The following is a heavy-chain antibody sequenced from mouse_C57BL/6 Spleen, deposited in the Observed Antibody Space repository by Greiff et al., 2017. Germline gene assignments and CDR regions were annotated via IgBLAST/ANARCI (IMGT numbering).Heavy chain of an antibody. CDR2: INPSRGYT. V-gene: IGHV1-4*01. Sequence: QVQLKESGAELARPGASVKMSCKASGYTFTSYTMHWVKQRPGQGLEWIGYINPSRGYTKYNQKFKDKATLTADKSSSKAYMQLSSLTSEDSAVYYCARWTDDYDDYWGQGTTLTVSS. J-gene: IGHJ2*01. CDR3: ARWTDDYDDY. D-gene: IGHD2-4*01. CDR1: GYTFTSYT.